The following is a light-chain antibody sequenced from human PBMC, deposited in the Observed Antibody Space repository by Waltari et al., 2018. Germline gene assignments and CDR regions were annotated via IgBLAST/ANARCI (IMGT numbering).Light chain of an antibody. CDR1: QTIASY. CDR3: QQTFTIPHT. J-gene: IGKJ2*01. Sequence: DIQMTQSPSSLSASVGDRVTISCRASQTIASYLNLYQHQPGKAPSLLIYATALLPSGVPSRFSGSGSGTEFTLTISALRPEDFATYYCQQTFTIPHTFGQGTKLEI. CDR2: ATA. V-gene: IGKV1-39*01.